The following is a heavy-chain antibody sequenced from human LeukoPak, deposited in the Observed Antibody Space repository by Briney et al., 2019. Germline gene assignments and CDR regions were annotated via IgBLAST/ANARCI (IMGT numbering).Heavy chain of an antibody. D-gene: IGHD6-6*01. CDR2: IYTSGST. V-gene: IGHV4-4*07. J-gene: IGHJ5*02. CDR1: GGSISSYY. Sequence: SETLSLTCTVSGGSISSYYWSWIRQPAAKGLEWIGRIYTSGSTNYNPSLKSRVTISVDKSKNQFSLKLSSVTAADTAVYYCARDGGSSSSGDWFDPWGQGTLVTVSS. CDR3: ARDGGSSSSGDWFDP.